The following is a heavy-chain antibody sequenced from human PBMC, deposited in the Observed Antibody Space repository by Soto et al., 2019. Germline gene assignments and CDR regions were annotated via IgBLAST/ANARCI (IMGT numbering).Heavy chain of an antibody. CDR2: ISYDGSNK. CDR1: GFTFSSYA. D-gene: IGHD3-3*01. Sequence: QVQLVESGGGVVQPGRSLRLSCAASGFTFSSYAMHWVRQAPGKGLEWVAVISYDGSNKYYADSVKGRFTISRDNSKNTLYLQMNSLRAEDTAVYYCAIVPGLWNPGYFDYWGQGTLVTVSS. J-gene: IGHJ4*02. CDR3: AIVPGLWNPGYFDY. V-gene: IGHV3-30-3*01.